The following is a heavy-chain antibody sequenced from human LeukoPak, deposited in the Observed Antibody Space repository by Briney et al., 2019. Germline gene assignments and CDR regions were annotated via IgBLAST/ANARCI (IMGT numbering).Heavy chain of an antibody. J-gene: IGHJ3*02. CDR2: MSWDGGST. CDR3: AKDLNALGTWSGYYWDAFDI. D-gene: IGHD3-3*01. Sequence: GESLRLSCAASGFTLDDYAMHWVRQAPGKGLEWVSLMSWDGGSTYYADSVKGRFTISRDNSKNSLYLQMNSLRAEDTALYYCAKDLNALGTWSGYYWDAFDIWGQGTMVTVSS. V-gene: IGHV3-43D*04. CDR1: GFTLDDYA.